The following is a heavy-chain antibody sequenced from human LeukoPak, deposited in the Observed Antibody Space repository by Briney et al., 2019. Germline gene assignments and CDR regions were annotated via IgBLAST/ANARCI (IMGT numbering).Heavy chain of an antibody. CDR1: GYTLTELS. J-gene: IGHJ3*02. CDR2: MNPNSGNT. D-gene: IGHD4-17*01. Sequence: GASVKVSCKVSGYTLTELSMHWVRQATGQGLEWMGWMNPNSGNTGYAQKFQGRVTMTRNTSISTAYMGLSSLRSEDTAVYYCARGDYGLCDIWGQGTMVTVSS. CDR3: ARGDYGLCDI. V-gene: IGHV1-8*01.